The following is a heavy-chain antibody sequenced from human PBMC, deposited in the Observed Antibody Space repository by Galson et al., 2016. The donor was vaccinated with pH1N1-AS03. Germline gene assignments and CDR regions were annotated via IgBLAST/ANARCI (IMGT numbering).Heavy chain of an antibody. Sequence: SLRLSCAASGFNFRSAWMSWVRQAPGKGLEWVGRIKDTLDGRTTDYAAPVKGGFTISRDDSNNTLYLEMNSLKTEDTAVYYCTKTQTFSFGLGLDPWGQGTLVTVSS. D-gene: IGHD3-3*02. CDR3: TKTQTFSFGLGLDP. J-gene: IGHJ5*02. CDR1: GFNFRSAW. V-gene: IGHV3-15*01. CDR2: IKDTLDGRTT.